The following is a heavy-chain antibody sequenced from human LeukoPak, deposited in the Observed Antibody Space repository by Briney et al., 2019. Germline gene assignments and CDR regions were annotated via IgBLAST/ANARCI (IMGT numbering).Heavy chain of an antibody. D-gene: IGHD3-3*01. CDR2: IIPIFGTA. CDR3: ARGLRFLEWWDAFDI. J-gene: IGHJ3*02. CDR1: GGAFSSYA. Sequence: SVKVSCKASGGAFSSYAISWVRQAPGQGLEWMGGIIPIFGTANYAQKFQGRVTITADKSTSTAYMELSSLRSEDTAVYYCARGLRFLEWWDAFDIWGQGTMVTVSS. V-gene: IGHV1-69*06.